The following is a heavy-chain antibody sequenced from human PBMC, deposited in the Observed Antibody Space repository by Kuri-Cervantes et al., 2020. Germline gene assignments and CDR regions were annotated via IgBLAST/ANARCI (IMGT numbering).Heavy chain of an antibody. Sequence: SETLSLTCAVSDDSIYSSNWCNWVRQPPGKGLEWIGEIYHSGSTNCNPSLKSRVTISVDTSKNQFSLILSSVTAADTAVYYRARRGGEWGQGTLVTVSS. V-gene: IGHV4-4*02. J-gene: IGHJ4*02. CDR3: ARRGGE. D-gene: IGHD2-21*01. CDR2: IYHSGST. CDR1: DDSIYSSNW.